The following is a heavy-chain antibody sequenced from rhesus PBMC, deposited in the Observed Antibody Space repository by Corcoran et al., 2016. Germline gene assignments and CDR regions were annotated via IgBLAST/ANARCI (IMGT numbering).Heavy chain of an antibody. CDR3: ADPTGFV. Sequence: QVQLQESGPGLVKPSETLSLTCSASGYSISSGYGWSWIRQHPGKGLEWIGYIGGSSDSTNYNPSLKSRVTISKDTSKNQFSLKLSSVTAADTAVYYCADPTGFVWGPGVLVTVSS. J-gene: IGHJ5-1*01. V-gene: IGHV4-127*01. CDR2: IGGSSDST. CDR1: GYSISSGYG. D-gene: IGHD3-34*01.